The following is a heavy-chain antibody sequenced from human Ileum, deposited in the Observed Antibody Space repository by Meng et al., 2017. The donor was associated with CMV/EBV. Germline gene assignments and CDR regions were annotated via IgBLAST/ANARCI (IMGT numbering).Heavy chain of an antibody. J-gene: IGHJ4*02. CDR1: TVSTSCAS. V-gene: IGHV6-1*01. D-gene: IGHD3-22*01. CDR3: ARGSYESSGLVY. Sequence: TVSTSCASWTCIRQSPSRGLEWLGRTFYRYKWYSDYAVSVKSRITLNPDTSKNQFSLHLNSVTPEDTAVYYCARGSYESSGLVYWGQGTLVTVSS. CDR2: TFYRYKWYS.